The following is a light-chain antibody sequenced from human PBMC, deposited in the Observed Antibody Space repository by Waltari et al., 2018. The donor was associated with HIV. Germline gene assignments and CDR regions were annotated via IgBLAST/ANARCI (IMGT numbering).Light chain of an antibody. CDR1: QSVSSY. J-gene: IGKJ4*01. CDR3: QQHSSWPLT. V-gene: IGKV3-11*01. Sequence: EIVLTQSPATLSLSPGERATLTCRASQSVSSYLAWYQQKPGQAPRLLIYDASNSATGIPARFIGSGSGTDFTLTISSLEPEDFAVYSCQQHSSWPLTFGGGTKVEIK. CDR2: DAS.